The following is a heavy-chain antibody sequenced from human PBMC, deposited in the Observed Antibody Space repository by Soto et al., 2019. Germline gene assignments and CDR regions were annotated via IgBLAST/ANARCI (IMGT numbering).Heavy chain of an antibody. V-gene: IGHV3-20*04. Sequence: EVQLVESGGGVLRPGGSLRLSCAASGFIFDDYGMSWARQAPGKGLEWVSGVNWNGGSTGYADSVKGRFTISRDNAMNFLLLKMNSLRVEDTAFYYCVRGSSLNFDYWGQGTLVTVSS. CDR1: GFIFDDYG. D-gene: IGHD1-26*01. J-gene: IGHJ4*02. CDR3: VRGSSLNFDY. CDR2: VNWNGGST.